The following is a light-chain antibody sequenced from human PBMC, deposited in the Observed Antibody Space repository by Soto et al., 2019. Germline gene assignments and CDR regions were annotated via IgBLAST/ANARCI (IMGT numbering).Light chain of an antibody. J-gene: IGLJ1*01. CDR2: EIN. CDR3: SSFAGSNTFPYV. Sequence: QSALTQPPSASGSPGQSVTISCTGTSSDVGAYDYVSWYQQHPGKAPKLMMYEINKRPSGVPDRFSGSKSGNTASLTVSGLQAEDEADYYCSSFAGSNTFPYVFXTGTKVTV. V-gene: IGLV2-8*01. CDR1: SSDVGAYDY.